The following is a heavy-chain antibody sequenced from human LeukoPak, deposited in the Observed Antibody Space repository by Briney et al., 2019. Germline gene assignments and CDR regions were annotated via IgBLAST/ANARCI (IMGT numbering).Heavy chain of an antibody. J-gene: IGHJ6*02. V-gene: IGHV5-51*01. CDR1: GYSFTSYW. CDR2: IYPGDSDT. D-gene: IGHD4-17*01. Sequence: GESLKISCKGSGYSFTSYWIGWVRQMPGKGLEWMGIIYPGDSDTRYSPSFQGHVTISADKSIGTAYLQWSSLKASDTAMYYCARLDRAVTTYHYYYYGMDVWGQGTTVTVSS. CDR3: ARLDRAVTTYHYYYYGMDV.